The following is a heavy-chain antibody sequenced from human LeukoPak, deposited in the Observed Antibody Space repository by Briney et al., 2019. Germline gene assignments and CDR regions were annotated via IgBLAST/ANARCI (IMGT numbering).Heavy chain of an antibody. CDR1: GGSISSFY. J-gene: IGHJ3*01. CDR2: IYHSGST. Sequence: SETLSLTCTVSGGSISSFYWSWGRQPPGEGLEWISYIYHSGSTDSNPSLKGRVTTSVDTSKIQFSLSLRSLEVTAVAVYDCARQGPAWRGAFDDWGQGSMVTVSS. CDR3: ARQGPAWRGAFDD. V-gene: IGHV4-59*08. D-gene: IGHD3-3*01.